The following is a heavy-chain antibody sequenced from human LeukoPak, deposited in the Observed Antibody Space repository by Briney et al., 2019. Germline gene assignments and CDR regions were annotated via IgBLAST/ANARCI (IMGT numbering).Heavy chain of an antibody. CDR2: IFYNGNT. V-gene: IGHV4-31*03. CDR1: GGSISIGGYY. J-gene: IGHJ3*02. D-gene: IGHD3-22*01. CDR3: VRNFDSYNAFDI. Sequence: SETLSLTCTVSGGSISIGGYYWSWIRQHPGKGLEWIGYIFYNGNTYYNPSLKSRLTISGDTSENQFSLKLSSVTAADTAVYHCVRNFDSYNAFDIWGQGTMVTVSS.